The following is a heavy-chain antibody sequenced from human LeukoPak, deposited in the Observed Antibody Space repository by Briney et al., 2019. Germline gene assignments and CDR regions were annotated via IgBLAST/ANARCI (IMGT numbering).Heavy chain of an antibody. CDR3: ARDMGPGGSSWYDY. J-gene: IGHJ4*02. D-gene: IGHD6-13*01. V-gene: IGHV3-9*01. Sequence: GRSLRLSCAASGFNFGGYGMPWVRQVPGKGLEWVSGISWNGVRIGYADSVKGRFTISRDNAKNSLYLQMNSLRADDTAFYYCARDMGPGGSSWYDYWGQGTLVTVSS. CDR1: GFNFGGYG. CDR2: ISWNGVRI.